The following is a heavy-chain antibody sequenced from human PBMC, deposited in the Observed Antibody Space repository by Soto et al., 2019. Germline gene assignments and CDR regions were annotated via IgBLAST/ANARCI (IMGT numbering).Heavy chain of an antibody. CDR1: GFTFSSYG. CDR3: AKDAPGKEFGFDP. Sequence: QVQLVESRGGVVQPGRSLRLSCAASGFTFSSYGMHWVRQAPGKGLEWVAVISYDGSNKYYADSVKGRFTISRDNSKNTLYLQMNSLRAEDTAVYYCAKDAPGKEFGFDPWGQGTLVTVSS. J-gene: IGHJ5*02. V-gene: IGHV3-30*18. CDR2: ISYDGSNK.